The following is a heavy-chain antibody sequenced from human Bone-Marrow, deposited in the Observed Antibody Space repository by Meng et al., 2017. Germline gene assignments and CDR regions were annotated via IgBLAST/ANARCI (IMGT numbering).Heavy chain of an antibody. V-gene: IGHV3-23*01. J-gene: IGHJ4*02. Sequence: GGSLRLSCAASGFTFSAYWVNWVRQAPGKGLEWVSYISSSGGSTYYADSVKGRFTISRDNSKNTLYLQMNSLRAEDTAVYYCANAPYSSSWYGGGDEVYWGQGTLVTVSS. D-gene: IGHD6-13*01. CDR1: GFTFSAYW. CDR2: ISSSGGST. CDR3: ANAPYSSSWYGGGDEVY.